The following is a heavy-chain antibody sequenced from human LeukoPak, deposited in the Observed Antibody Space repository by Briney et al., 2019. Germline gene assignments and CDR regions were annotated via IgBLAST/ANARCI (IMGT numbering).Heavy chain of an antibody. CDR2: ISWNGERI. Sequence: GGSLRLSCAASGFIFDDYAMHWVRQAPGKGLEWVSGISWNGERIGYADSVKGRFTISRDNAKNSLYLQMNSLRAEDMALYYCAKGSGEWLIPDPIDYWGQGTLVTVSS. J-gene: IGHJ4*02. D-gene: IGHD6-19*01. CDR1: GFIFDDYA. CDR3: AKGSGEWLIPDPIDY. V-gene: IGHV3-9*03.